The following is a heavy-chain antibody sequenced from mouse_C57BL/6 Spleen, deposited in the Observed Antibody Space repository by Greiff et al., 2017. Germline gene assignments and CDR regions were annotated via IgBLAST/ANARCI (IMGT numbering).Heavy chain of an antibody. Sequence: VKLQQPGAELVRPGSSVKLSCKASGYTFTSYWMHWVKQRPIQGLEWIGNIDPSDSETHYNQKFKDKATLTVDKSSSTAYMQLSSLTSEDSAVYYCARYPLYYGSSSYAMDYWGQGTSVTVSS. CDR2: IDPSDSET. CDR1: GYTFTSYW. J-gene: IGHJ4*01. V-gene: IGHV1-52*01. CDR3: ARYPLYYGSSSYAMDY. D-gene: IGHD1-1*01.